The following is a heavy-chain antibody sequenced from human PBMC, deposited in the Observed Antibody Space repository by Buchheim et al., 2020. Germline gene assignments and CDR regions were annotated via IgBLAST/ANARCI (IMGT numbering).Heavy chain of an antibody. J-gene: IGHJ4*02. CDR2: IRYGGDSI. CDR1: GFTFSSYS. V-gene: IGHV3-48*01. CDR3: TRDPHALDY. Sequence: EVQLVESGGGLVQPGGSLRLSCAASGFTFSSYSMNWVRQTPGKGLEWVAYIRYGGDSIHYADPVKGRFTISRTEAKVSRYLQMNSLRAEDTAVYYCTRDPHALDYWGQGTL.